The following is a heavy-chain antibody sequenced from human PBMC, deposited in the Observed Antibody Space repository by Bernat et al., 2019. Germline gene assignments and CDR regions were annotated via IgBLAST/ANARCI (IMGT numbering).Heavy chain of an antibody. CDR1: GFTFSSYG. D-gene: IGHD3-10*01. CDR2: IREDGSEK. Sequence: VQLVESGGGVVQPGRSLRLSCAASGFTFSSYGMHWVRQAPGKGLEWVANIREDGSEKFSVDSVKGRFTISRDNGKNSLYLQMNSLRAEDTAVYYCATNSDYKFDMWGQGTMVTVSS. J-gene: IGHJ3*02. CDR3: ATNSDYKFDM. V-gene: IGHV3-7*03.